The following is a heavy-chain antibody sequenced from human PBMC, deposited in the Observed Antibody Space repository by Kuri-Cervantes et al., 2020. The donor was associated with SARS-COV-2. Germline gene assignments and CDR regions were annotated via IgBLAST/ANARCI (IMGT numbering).Heavy chain of an antibody. V-gene: IGHV4-38-2*02. CDR1: GYSISSGYY. CDR3: ARIVNYSKGNWNYGYYYYMDV. CDR2: INHSGST. Sequence: SETLSLTCTVSGYSISSGYYWGWIRQPPGKGLEWIGEINHSGSTNYNPSLKSRVTISVDTSKNQFSLKLSSVTAADTAVYYCARIVNYSKGNWNYGYYYYMDVWGKGTTVTVSS. J-gene: IGHJ6*03. D-gene: IGHD1-7*01.